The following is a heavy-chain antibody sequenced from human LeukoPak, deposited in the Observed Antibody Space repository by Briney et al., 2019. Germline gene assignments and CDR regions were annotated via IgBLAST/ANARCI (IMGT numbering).Heavy chain of an antibody. Sequence: GGSLRLSCAASGFTFSSYAMSWVRQAPGKGLEWVSYISSSGSTIYYADSVKGRFTISRDNAKNSLYLQMNSLRAEDTAVYYCARGFPHAILGSYYYGMDVWGQGTTVTVSS. V-gene: IGHV3-48*04. D-gene: IGHD2-21*01. CDR3: ARGFPHAILGSYYYGMDV. CDR2: ISSSGSTI. CDR1: GFTFSSYA. J-gene: IGHJ6*02.